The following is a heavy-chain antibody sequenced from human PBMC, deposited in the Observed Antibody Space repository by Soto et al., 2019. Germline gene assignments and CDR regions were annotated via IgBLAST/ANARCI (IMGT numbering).Heavy chain of an antibody. J-gene: IGHJ4*02. V-gene: IGHV4-39*01. CDR3: TRQGNSSGFRRPIRQFDY. Sequence: QLQLQESGPGLVKPSETLSLTCTVSGGSISSSSYYWGWIRQPPGKGLEWVGSIYYSGSTYYNSSPKSRVTISVDTSQNQFSLKLSSVTAADTAVYYCTRQGNSSGFRRPIRQFDYWGQGTLVTVSS. CDR2: IYYSGST. D-gene: IGHD5-18*01. CDR1: GGSISSSSYY.